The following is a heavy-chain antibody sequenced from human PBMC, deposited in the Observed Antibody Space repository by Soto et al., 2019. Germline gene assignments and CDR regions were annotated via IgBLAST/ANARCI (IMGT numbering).Heavy chain of an antibody. Sequence: PSETLSLTCSDSGGSISSGDYYWTWIRQPPGKGLEWIGYISYSGSTFYSPSLKRRVTISVDRSKNQFSLKLSSVTAADTAVYYCARGQAAAPAMDVWGQGTTVPVSS. J-gene: IGHJ6*02. V-gene: IGHV4-30-4*01. D-gene: IGHD6-13*01. CDR2: ISYSGST. CDR1: GGSISSGDYY. CDR3: ARGQAAAPAMDV.